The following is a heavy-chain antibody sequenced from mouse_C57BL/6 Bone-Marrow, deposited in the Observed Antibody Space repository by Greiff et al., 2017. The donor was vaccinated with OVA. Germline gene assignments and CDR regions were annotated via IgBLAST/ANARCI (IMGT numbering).Heavy chain of an antibody. CDR3: AREGWLPFAY. V-gene: IGHV5-4*01. CDR2: ISYGGSYT. Sequence: EVQGVESGGGLVKPGGSLKLSCAASGFTFSSYAMSWVRQTPEKRLEWVATISYGGSYTYYPDNVKGRFTISRDNAKYKLYLHMSHLKFEATDMYDCAREGWLPFAYWGQGTLVTVSA. D-gene: IGHD2-3*01. J-gene: IGHJ3*01. CDR1: GFTFSSYA.